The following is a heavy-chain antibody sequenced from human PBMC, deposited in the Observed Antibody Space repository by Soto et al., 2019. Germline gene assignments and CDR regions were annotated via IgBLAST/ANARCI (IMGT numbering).Heavy chain of an antibody. Sequence: GQALRHPTTASALIPRPYAKLLCRQAPGKGLEWVAVISYDGSNKYYADSVKGRFTISRDNSKNTLYLQMNSLRAEDTAGEDCASFAYDIFTGARRQDGSWGQGT. CDR1: ALIPRPYA. J-gene: IGHJ4*02. V-gene: IGHV3-30-3*01. D-gene: IGHD3-9*01. CDR3: ASFAYDIFTGARRQDGS. CDR2: ISYDGSNK.